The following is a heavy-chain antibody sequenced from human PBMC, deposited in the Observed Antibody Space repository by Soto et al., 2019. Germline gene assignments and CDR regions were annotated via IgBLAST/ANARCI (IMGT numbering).Heavy chain of an antibody. CDR1: GFTFSSYA. Sequence: AGGSLRLSCAASGFTFSSYAMSWVRQAPGKGLEWVSAISGSGGSTYYADSVKGRFTISRDNSKNTLYLQMNSLRAEDTAVYYCAKAGTSTNWHFDYWGQGTLVTVSS. CDR3: AKAGTSTNWHFDY. D-gene: IGHD7-27*01. CDR2: ISGSGGST. J-gene: IGHJ4*02. V-gene: IGHV3-23*01.